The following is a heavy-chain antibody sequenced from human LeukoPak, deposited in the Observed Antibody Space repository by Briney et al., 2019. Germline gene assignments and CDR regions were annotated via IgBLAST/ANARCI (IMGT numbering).Heavy chain of an antibody. CDR3: ARPSGGSGRWGDNWFDP. CDR1: GYTFTGSY. Sequence: ASVKVSCKASGYTFTGSYMHWVRQAPGQGLEWVGWINLNSGGTNCAQKFQGRVTMTRDTSISTAYMELSSLRSDDTAVYYCARPSGGSGRWGDNWFDPWGQGTLVTVSS. V-gene: IGHV1-2*02. J-gene: IGHJ5*02. D-gene: IGHD3-10*01. CDR2: INLNSGGT.